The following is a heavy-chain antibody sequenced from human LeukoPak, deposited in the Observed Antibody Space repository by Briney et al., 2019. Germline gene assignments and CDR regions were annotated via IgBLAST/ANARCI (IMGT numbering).Heavy chain of an antibody. CDR1: GFTFSSYV. CDR2: ISNSGSTM. Sequence: GGSLRLSCAASGFTFSSYVMNWVRQAPGKGLEWVSYISNSGSTMYYADSVRGRFTISRDNAKNPLYLQMNSLRAEDTAVYYCARNFASWGQGTLVTVSS. CDR3: ARNFAS. V-gene: IGHV3-48*03. J-gene: IGHJ4*02.